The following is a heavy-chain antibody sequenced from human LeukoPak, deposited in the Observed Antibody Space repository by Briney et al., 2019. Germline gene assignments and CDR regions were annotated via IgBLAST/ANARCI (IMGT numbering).Heavy chain of an antibody. Sequence: GGSLRLSCAASQFSISYDWMHWVRQAPGKGLEWVASIKEDGRDIHYLDSVKGRLSISRDNAKNSLYLEMNTLRAEDTAVYYCVRGSGWFFGLWGQGSLVTVSS. CDR1: QFSISYDW. J-gene: IGHJ4*02. V-gene: IGHV3-7*01. CDR2: IKEDGRDI. CDR3: VRGSGWFFGL. D-gene: IGHD6-19*01.